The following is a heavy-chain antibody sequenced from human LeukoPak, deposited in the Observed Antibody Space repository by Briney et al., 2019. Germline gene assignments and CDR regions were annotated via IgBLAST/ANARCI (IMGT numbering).Heavy chain of an antibody. CDR2: IYYSGST. V-gene: IGHV4-59*01. D-gene: IGHD3-10*01. J-gene: IGHJ5*02. Sequence: SETLSLTCTVSGGSISSYYWSWIRQPPGKGLEWIGYIYYSGSTNYNPSLKSQVTISVDTSKNQFSLKLSSVTAADTAVYYCTRHPSGNWFDTWGQGTLVPVSS. CDR1: GGSISSYY. CDR3: TRHPSGNWFDT.